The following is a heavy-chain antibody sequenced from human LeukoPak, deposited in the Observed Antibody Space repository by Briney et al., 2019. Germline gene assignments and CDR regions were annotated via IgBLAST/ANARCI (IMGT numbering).Heavy chain of an antibody. CDR1: GFTFRSDG. Sequence: GGSLRLSCAASGFTFRSDGMYWVRQAPGKGLEWVAFLRYDGSTYYADSVKGRFTISRDNSQNTLYLQMSSVRGEDTAVYYCAKVNGVAGIDSWGQGTLVTVSS. CDR2: LRYDGST. J-gene: IGHJ4*02. CDR3: AKVNGVAGIDS. V-gene: IGHV3-30*02. D-gene: IGHD6-19*01.